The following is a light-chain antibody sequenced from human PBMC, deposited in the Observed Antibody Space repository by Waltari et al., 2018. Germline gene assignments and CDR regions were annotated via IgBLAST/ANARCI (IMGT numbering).Light chain of an antibody. CDR1: QRHQNW. Sequence: DIQMTQSPSTLSASVGDRVTLTCRASQRHQNWLAWFQLKPGKAPKLLIYKASNLESGVPSRFSGSASGTEFTLTISSLQPDDFASYYCQHFYGNPWTFGQGTKVEI. J-gene: IGKJ1*01. CDR3: QHFYGNPWT. V-gene: IGKV1-5*03. CDR2: KAS.